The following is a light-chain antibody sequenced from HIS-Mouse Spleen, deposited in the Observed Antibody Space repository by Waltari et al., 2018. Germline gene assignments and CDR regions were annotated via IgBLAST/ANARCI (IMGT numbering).Light chain of an antibody. V-gene: IGLV2-14*01. CDR3: SSYTSSSTRV. J-gene: IGLJ3*02. CDR1: SSDVGGYNY. Sequence: QSALTQPASVSGSPGQSITISCTGTSSDVGGYNYVSWYQPHPGKAPKLMLYEVSNRPSGVSNRFSGSKSGNMASLTISGLQAEDEADYYCSSYTSSSTRVFGGGTKLTVL. CDR2: EVS.